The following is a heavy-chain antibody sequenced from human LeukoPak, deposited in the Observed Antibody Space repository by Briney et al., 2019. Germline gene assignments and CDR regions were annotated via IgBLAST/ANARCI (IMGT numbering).Heavy chain of an antibody. V-gene: IGHV3-9*01. J-gene: IGHJ4*02. Sequence: GGSLRLSCAASGFTFDDYAMHWVLQAPGKGLEWVSGISWNSGSIGYADSVKGRFTISRDNAKNSLYLQMNSLRAGDTALYYCAKDIHEGYYYDSSGYSLDYWGQGTLVTVSS. CDR2: ISWNSGSI. CDR3: AKDIHEGYYYDSSGYSLDY. CDR1: GFTFDDYA. D-gene: IGHD3-22*01.